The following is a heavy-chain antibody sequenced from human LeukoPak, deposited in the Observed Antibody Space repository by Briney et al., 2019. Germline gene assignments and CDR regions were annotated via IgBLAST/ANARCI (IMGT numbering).Heavy chain of an antibody. Sequence: GESLKISCKGSGYSFTSYWIGWVRQMPGKGLEWMGIIYPGDSDTRYSPSFQGQVTISADKSISTAYLQWSSLKASDTAMYYCARVFQVSMIVAPNWFDPWGQGTLVTVSS. CDR2: IYPGDSDT. CDR3: ARVFQVSMIVAPNWFDP. J-gene: IGHJ5*02. V-gene: IGHV5-51*01. D-gene: IGHD3-22*01. CDR1: GYSFTSYW.